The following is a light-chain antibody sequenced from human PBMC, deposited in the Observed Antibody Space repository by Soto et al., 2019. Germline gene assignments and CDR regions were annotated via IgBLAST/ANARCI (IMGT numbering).Light chain of an antibody. CDR1: SSDIDAYNY. CDR3: GSYTTSSNYV. Sequence: QSALAQPASVSGSPGQSITISCTGTSSDIDAYNYVSWYQQHPGKAPKLMIYDVSNRPSGISNRFSGSKSGNTASLTISGLQAEDEADYYCGSYTTSSNYVFGTGTKVTVL. CDR2: DVS. J-gene: IGLJ1*01. V-gene: IGLV2-14*01.